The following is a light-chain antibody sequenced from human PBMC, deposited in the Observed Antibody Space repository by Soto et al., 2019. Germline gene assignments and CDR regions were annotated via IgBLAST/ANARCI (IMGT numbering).Light chain of an antibody. J-gene: IGLJ1*01. CDR3: SSYTTSSTLV. Sequence: LTQPASVSGSPGQSITISCTGTSSDVGGYNSVSWYQQHPGKAPKIMIFEVSNRPSGVSNRFSGSKSGNTASLTISGLQTEDEADYYCSSYTTSSTLVFGIGTKV. CDR1: SSDVGGYNS. V-gene: IGLV2-14*01. CDR2: EVS.